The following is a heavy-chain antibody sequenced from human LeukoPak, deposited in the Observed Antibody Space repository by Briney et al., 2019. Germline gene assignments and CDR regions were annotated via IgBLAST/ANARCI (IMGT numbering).Heavy chain of an antibody. Sequence: ASVKVSCKASGYTFTSYGISWVRQAPGQGLEWMGWISAYNGNTNYAQKLQGRVTMTTDTSTSTAYMELRSLRSDDTAVYYCARGGSYYYDSSGYPLDYWGHGTLVTVSS. CDR2: ISAYNGNT. D-gene: IGHD3-22*01. CDR1: GYTFTSYG. CDR3: ARGGSYYYDSSGYPLDY. J-gene: IGHJ4*01. V-gene: IGHV1-18*01.